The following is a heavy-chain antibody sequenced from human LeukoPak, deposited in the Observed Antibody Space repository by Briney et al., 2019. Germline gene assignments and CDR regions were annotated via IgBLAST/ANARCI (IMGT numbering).Heavy chain of an antibody. CDR3: ARGPMYTSGWYVY. D-gene: IGHD6-19*01. V-gene: IGHV4-61*02. CDR1: GGSTSSDNYY. J-gene: IGHJ4*02. Sequence: SETLSLTCTVSGGSTSSDNYYWSWIRQPAGKGLEWIGRIYTSGTTNYNPSLRSRVTISLDTSKNQFSLKLTSVTAADTAVYYCARGPMYTSGWYVYWGQGTLVTVSS. CDR2: IYTSGTT.